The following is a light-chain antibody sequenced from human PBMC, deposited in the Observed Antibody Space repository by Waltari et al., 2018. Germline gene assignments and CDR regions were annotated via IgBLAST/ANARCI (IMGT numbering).Light chain of an antibody. V-gene: IGKV4-1*01. CDR3: QQYYTTPYT. Sequence: VMTQSPDSLTVSLGGRATINCKYRTPILHTSNNEISLTWYQQKPGQPPRLLIYWSSSRASGVPDRFSGSGSGTDFTLTISSLQAEDVAVYYCQQYYTTPYTFGQGTKLEIK. CDR1: TPILHTSNNEIS. J-gene: IGKJ2*01. CDR2: WSS.